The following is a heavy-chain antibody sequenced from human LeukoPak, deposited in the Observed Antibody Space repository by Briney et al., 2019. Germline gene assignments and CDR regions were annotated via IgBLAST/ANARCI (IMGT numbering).Heavy chain of an antibody. V-gene: IGHV4-39*01. CDR1: GGSISSSSYY. Sequence: SETLSLTCTVSGGSISSSSYYWGWIRQPPGKGLEWIGSIYYSGSTYYNPSLKSRVTISVDTSKNQFSLKLSSVTAADTAVYYCARRKQRITTFGVVSWFDPWGQGTLVTVSS. CDR3: ARRKQRITTFGVVSWFDP. CDR2: IYYSGST. D-gene: IGHD3-3*01. J-gene: IGHJ5*02.